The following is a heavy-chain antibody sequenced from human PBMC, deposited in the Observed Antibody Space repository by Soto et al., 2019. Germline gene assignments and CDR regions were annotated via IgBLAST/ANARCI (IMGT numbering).Heavy chain of an antibody. Sequence: GESLKISCKGSGYSFAGYWITWVRQKPGKGLEWLGRIDPSDSQTYYSPSFRGHVTISVTKSITTVFLQWSSLRASDTAMYYCARQIYDSDTGPNFQYYFDSWGQGTPVTVSS. J-gene: IGHJ4*02. D-gene: IGHD3-22*01. V-gene: IGHV5-10-1*01. CDR3: ARQIYDSDTGPNFQYYFDS. CDR1: GYSFAGYW. CDR2: IDPSDSQT.